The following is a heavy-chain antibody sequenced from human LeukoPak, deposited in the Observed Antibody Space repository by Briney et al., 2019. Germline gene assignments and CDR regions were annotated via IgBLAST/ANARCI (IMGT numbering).Heavy chain of an antibody. Sequence: SETLSLTCTVSGGSISTNNWSWIRQPPGKGLEWIGSIYYSGSTYYNPSLKTRLTMSVDTSKNQFSLKLSSVTAADTAVYYCARLITGTTTAFDIWGQGTMVTVSS. D-gene: IGHD1-7*01. CDR3: ARLITGTTTAFDI. CDR1: GGSISTNN. V-gene: IGHV4-59*04. J-gene: IGHJ3*02. CDR2: IYYSGST.